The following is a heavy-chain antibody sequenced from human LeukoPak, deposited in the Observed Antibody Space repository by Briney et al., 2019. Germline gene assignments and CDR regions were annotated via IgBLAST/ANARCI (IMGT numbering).Heavy chain of an antibody. CDR1: GYTFKIYY. CDR3: VRFQGGVPSADEC. CDR2: IDPSVDST. J-gene: IGHJ4*02. Sequence: ASVKVSCKASGYTFKIYYLHWLRQAPGQGLEWLGVIDPSVDSTSYAQKLQGRVTMTRDMATNTVYMELSSLKAEDTALYYCVRFQGGVPSADECWGQGTLVTVSS. V-gene: IGHV1-46*02. D-gene: IGHD2-2*01.